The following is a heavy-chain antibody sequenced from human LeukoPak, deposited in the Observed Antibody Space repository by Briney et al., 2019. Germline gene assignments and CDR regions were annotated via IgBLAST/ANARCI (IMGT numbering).Heavy chain of an antibody. CDR2: LSGSGAGT. CDR1: GFTFSDYA. V-gene: IGHV3-23*01. J-gene: IGHJ4*02. Sequence: GGSLRLSCAASGFTFSDYALGWVRQAPGRGLEWVATLSGSGAGTYYSDSVQGRFTISRDNSKRTLFLQMNSLRAEDTAVYYCAKDRGHAGRYDSSGWGQGTLVTVSS. D-gene: IGHD3-22*01. CDR3: AKDRGHAGRYDSSG.